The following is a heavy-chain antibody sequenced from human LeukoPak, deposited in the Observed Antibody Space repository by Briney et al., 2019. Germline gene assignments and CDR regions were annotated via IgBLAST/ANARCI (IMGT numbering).Heavy chain of an antibody. Sequence: ASVKVSCTASGYTFTSYDINWVRQATGQGLEWMGWMNPNSGNTGYAQKFQGRVTMTRNTSISTAYMELSSLRSEDTAVYYCARELVITFGGVIVGPDYWGQGTLVTVSS. J-gene: IGHJ4*02. CDR2: MNPNSGNT. CDR3: ARELVITFGGVIVGPDY. CDR1: GYTFTSYD. V-gene: IGHV1-8*01. D-gene: IGHD3-16*02.